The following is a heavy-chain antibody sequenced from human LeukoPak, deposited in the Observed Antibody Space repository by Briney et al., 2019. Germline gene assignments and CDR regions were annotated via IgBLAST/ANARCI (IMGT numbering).Heavy chain of an antibody. J-gene: IGHJ4*02. CDR2: IYSGGNT. CDR3: ARRAGEYSHPYDY. D-gene: IGHD4-17*01. Sequence: GGSLRLSCAASGFTFRNYWMSWVRQAPGKGLEWVSFIYSGGNTHYSDSVKGRFTISRDNSKNTLYLQMNSLRADDTAVYYCARRAGEYSHPYDYWGQGTLVTVSS. CDR1: GFTFRNYW. V-gene: IGHV3-53*01.